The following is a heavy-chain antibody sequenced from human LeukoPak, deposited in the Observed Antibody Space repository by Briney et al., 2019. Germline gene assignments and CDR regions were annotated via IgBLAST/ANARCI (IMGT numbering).Heavy chain of an antibody. CDR3: ARWTATVTYFYYFDY. CDR1: GFTFSSYW. J-gene: IGHJ4*02. D-gene: IGHD4-17*01. Sequence: PGGSLRLSCAASGFTFSSYWMSWVRQAPGKGLEWVAHIKQDGSEKYYVDSVKGRFTISRDNAKNSLYLQMNSLRGEDTAVYYCARWTATVTYFYYFDYWGQGTLVTVSS. V-gene: IGHV3-7*01. CDR2: IKQDGSEK.